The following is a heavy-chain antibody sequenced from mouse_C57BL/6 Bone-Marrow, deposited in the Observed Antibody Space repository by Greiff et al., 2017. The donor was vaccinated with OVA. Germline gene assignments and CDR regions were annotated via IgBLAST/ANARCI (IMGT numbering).Heavy chain of an antibody. CDR3: SRELGHYFDD. Sequence: VKVVESGAELVRPGASVKLSCKASGYTFTSYGISWVKQRPGQGLEWIGEIYPRSGNTYYNEKFKGKATLTVDKSTSTAYMELRSLTYEDFEVYFRSRELGHYFDDWGQGTTLTVSS. D-gene: IGHD4-1*01. CDR1: GYTFTSYG. J-gene: IGHJ2*01. CDR2: IYPRSGNT. V-gene: IGHV1-81*01.